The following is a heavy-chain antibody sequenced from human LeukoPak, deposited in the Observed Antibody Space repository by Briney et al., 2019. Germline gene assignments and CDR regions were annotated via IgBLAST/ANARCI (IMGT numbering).Heavy chain of an antibody. Sequence: SETLPLTCAVSGGSISSGGYSWSWIRQPPGRGLEWIGYIYHSGSTYYNPSLKSRVTISVDTSKNQFSLKLSSVTAADTAVYYCARQTRGYYFDYWGQGTLVTVSS. J-gene: IGHJ4*02. CDR3: ARQTRGYYFDY. CDR2: IYHSGST. CDR1: GGSISSGGYS. V-gene: IGHV4-30-2*01. D-gene: IGHD3-10*01.